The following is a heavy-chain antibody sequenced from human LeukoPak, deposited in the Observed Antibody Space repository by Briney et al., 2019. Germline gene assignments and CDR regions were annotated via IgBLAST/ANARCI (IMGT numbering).Heavy chain of an antibody. CDR3: TDSGYEPAVDY. V-gene: IGHV3-15*01. D-gene: IGHD5-12*01. CDR2: IKSKTDGGTT. Sequence: AGGSLRLSCAASGLTFSNAWMSWVRQAPGKGLEWVGRIKSKTDGGTTDYAAPVKGRFTISRDDSKNTLYLQMNSLKTEDTAVYYCTDSGYEPAVDYWGQGTLVTVSS. CDR1: GLTFSNAW. J-gene: IGHJ4*02.